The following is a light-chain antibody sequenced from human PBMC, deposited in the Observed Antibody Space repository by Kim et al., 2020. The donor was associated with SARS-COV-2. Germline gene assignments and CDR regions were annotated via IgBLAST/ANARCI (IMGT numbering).Light chain of an antibody. CDR3: QAWDRGSAV. CDR1: SLGDRF. Sequence: SYELTQPPSVSVSPGQTASVTCSGDSLGDRFIFWYQQKPGQSPVVVIYQDNKRPSGIPERFSGSNSGNTAALTIRETQAMDEADYYCQAWDRGSAVFGEG. J-gene: IGLJ3*02. CDR2: QDN. V-gene: IGLV3-1*01.